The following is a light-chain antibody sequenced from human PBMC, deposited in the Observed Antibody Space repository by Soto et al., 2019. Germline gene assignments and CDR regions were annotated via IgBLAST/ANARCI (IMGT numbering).Light chain of an antibody. J-gene: IGKJ4*02. CDR3: QKYSSVPLT. V-gene: IGKV1-27*01. CDR2: AAS. CDR1: QGIGKY. Sequence: DTQMTQSPSSLSASVGDRVSITCRASQGIGKYLAWYQQRAGKAPSLLISAASDLQSGVPSRFSGSGSETDFTLTINSLQPEDVATYYCQKYSSVPLTFGGGPRVEIK.